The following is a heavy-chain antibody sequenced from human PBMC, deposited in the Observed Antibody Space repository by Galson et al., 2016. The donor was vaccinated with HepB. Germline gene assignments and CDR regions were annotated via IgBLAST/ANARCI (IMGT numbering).Heavy chain of an antibody. D-gene: IGHD2-15*01. J-gene: IGHJ4*02. CDR3: ARMCSGGSCYSY. CDR1: GFTFNSYT. Sequence: SLRLSCAASGFTFNSYTMSWVRQAPGKGLEWVANIKEDGSEKYYVDSLKGRFTISRDNAKNSLYLQMNSLRAEDTAVYYCARMCSGGSCYSYWGQGTLVTVSS. CDR2: IKEDGSEK. V-gene: IGHV3-7*01.